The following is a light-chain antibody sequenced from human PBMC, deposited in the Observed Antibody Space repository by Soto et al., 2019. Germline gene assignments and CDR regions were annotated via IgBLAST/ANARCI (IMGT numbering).Light chain of an antibody. J-gene: IGKJ3*01. CDR3: QHYSSSPPEFT. V-gene: IGKV3-20*01. CDR1: QSVSSSY. Sequence: EIVLTQSPATLSLSPGERATLSCRASQSVSSSYLAWYQQRPGQAPRLLIFGASYRATGIPDRFSGSWSGTDFTLTISRLEPEDFAVYYCQHYSSSPPEFTFGPGTKVDSK. CDR2: GAS.